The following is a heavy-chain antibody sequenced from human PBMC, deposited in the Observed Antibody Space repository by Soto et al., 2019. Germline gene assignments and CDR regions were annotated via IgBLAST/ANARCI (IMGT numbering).Heavy chain of an antibody. CDR3: ARAEDYDFWSGPPKYFDN. D-gene: IGHD3-3*01. CDR1: GFTFRSYW. V-gene: IGHV3-7*03. Sequence: GGSLRLSCATSGFTFRSYWMTWVRQAPEKGPEWVANIKPDGSEKQYVDSVKGRFTVSRDNAKKSLDLQMNSLRVEDTAVYYCARAEDYDFWSGPPKYFDNWGQGTQVTVSS. J-gene: IGHJ4*02. CDR2: IKPDGSEK.